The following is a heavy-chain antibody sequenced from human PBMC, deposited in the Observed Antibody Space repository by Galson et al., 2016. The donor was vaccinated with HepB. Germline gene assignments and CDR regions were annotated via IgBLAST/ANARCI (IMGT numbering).Heavy chain of an antibody. D-gene: IGHD6-19*01. J-gene: IGHJ4*02. CDR2: ISAYNGNT. Sequence: SVKVSCKASGYTLSNYGISWVRQAPGQGLEWMGWISAYNGNTKYAQRFQGRVSMTTDTSTRTAYMDLRSLKSDDTAMYYCARDGVFSSGWTGFDHWGQGTLVTVSS. CDR1: GYTLSNYG. V-gene: IGHV1-18*01. CDR3: ARDGVFSSGWTGFDH.